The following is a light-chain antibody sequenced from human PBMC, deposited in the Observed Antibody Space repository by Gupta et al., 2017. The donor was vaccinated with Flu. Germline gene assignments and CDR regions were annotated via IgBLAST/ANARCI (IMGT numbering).Light chain of an antibody. CDR2: AAS. CDR3: QQSYRNLLT. CDR1: QSISSY. Sequence: DIQMIQSPSSLSASVGDRVTITCRASQSISSYLNWYQQKPGKAPKLLIYAASSLQSGVPSRFSGSGSGTECTLTISSLQPEDFATDSCQQSYRNLLTCGGGTKVEIK. J-gene: IGKJ4*01. V-gene: IGKV1-39*01.